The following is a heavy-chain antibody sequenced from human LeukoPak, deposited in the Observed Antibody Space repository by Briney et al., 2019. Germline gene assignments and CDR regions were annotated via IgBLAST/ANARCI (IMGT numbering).Heavy chain of an antibody. Sequence: PSETLSLTCTVSGASISSYYWSWIRQPPGKELEWIGYLYYSGSSNYNPSLNSRVTISVDTSKNLFTLMLSSVTAEDTAVYYCARDGFRGLDATALLWFGEFHRDWFDPWGQGTLVTVSS. CDR3: ARDGFRGLDATALLWFGEFHRDWFDP. D-gene: IGHD3-10*01. J-gene: IGHJ5*02. CDR1: GASISSYY. V-gene: IGHV4-59*01. CDR2: LYYSGSS.